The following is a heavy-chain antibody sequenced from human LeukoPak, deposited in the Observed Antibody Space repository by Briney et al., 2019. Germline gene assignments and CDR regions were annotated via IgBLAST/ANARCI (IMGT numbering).Heavy chain of an antibody. CDR3: ARKGIAAPGTHDAFDI. Sequence: GGSLRLSCAASGFTFSNYAMSWVRPAPGKGLEWVSAISGSGGSTYYADSVKGRFIVSRDNAKNTLSLQMNSLRVEDTAFYYCARKGIAAPGTHDAFDIWGQGTMVTVSS. J-gene: IGHJ3*02. CDR1: GFTFSNYA. D-gene: IGHD6-13*01. V-gene: IGHV3-23*01. CDR2: ISGSGGST.